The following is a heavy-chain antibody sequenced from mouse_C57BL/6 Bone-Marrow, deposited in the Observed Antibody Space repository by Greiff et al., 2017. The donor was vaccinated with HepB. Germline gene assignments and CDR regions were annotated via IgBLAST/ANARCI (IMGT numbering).Heavy chain of an antibody. CDR1: GFTFTVYY. Sequence: EVKLMESGGGLVQPGGSLSLSCAASGFTFTVYYMSWVRQPPGKALEWLGFIRNKANGYTTEYSASVKGRFTISRDNSQSILYLQMNALRAEDSATYYCARYGYYGSMDYWGQGTSVTVSS. CDR2: IRNKANGYTT. V-gene: IGHV7-3*01. D-gene: IGHD1-1*01. J-gene: IGHJ4*01. CDR3: ARYGYYGSMDY.